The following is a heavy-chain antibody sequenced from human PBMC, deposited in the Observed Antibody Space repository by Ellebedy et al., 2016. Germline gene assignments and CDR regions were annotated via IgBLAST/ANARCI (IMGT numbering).Heavy chain of an antibody. CDR1: GFTFSSYW. CDR3: AKGGSYVIDY. CDR2: ISSDGSST. Sequence: GESLKISCAASGFTFSSYWMHWVRQAPGKGLVWVSRISSDGSSTSYADSVKGRFTISRDNAKNTLYLQMNSLRAEDTAVYYCAKGGSYVIDYWGQGTLVTVSS. J-gene: IGHJ4*02. D-gene: IGHD1-26*01. V-gene: IGHV3-74*01.